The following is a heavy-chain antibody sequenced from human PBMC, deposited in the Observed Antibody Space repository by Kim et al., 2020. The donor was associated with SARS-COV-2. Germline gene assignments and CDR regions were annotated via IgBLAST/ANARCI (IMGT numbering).Heavy chain of an antibody. Sequence: GSTNYNPPIKSRVTIAADTSKNQFSLRLSSVTAADTAVYYCARGYYFDYWGQGTLVTVSS. J-gene: IGHJ4*02. CDR3: ARGYYFDY. V-gene: IGHV4-34*01. CDR2: GST.